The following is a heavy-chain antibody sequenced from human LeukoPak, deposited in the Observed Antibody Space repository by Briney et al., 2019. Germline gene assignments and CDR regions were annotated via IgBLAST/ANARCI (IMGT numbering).Heavy chain of an antibody. CDR3: AREAPGWYSSSWFDY. V-gene: IGHV3-7*03. D-gene: IGHD6-13*01. CDR2: IKQDGSEK. CDR1: GFTFSSYW. Sequence: PGGSLRLSCAASGFTFSSYWMSWVRQAPGKGLEWVANIKQDGSEKYYVDPVKGRFTISRDNAKNSLYLQMNSLRAEDTAVYYCAREAPGWYSSSWFDYWGQGTLVTVSS. J-gene: IGHJ4*02.